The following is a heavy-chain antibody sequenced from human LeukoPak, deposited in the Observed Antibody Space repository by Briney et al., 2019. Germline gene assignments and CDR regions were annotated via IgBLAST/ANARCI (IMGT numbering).Heavy chain of an antibody. D-gene: IGHD3-22*01. CDR2: ISSSGSNI. CDR1: GFTFSDYY. V-gene: IGHV3-11*01. J-gene: IGHJ3*02. Sequence: GGSLRLSCAASGFTFSDYYMSWIRQAPGKGLEWVSYISSSGSNIYYADSVKGRFTISRDNAKNSLYLQMNSLRAEDTAVYYCARPYYYDSSGSADIWGQGTMVTVSS. CDR3: ARPYYYDSSGSADI.